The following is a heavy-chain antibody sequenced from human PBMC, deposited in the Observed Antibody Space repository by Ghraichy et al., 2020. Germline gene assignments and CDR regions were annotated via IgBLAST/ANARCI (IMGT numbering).Heavy chain of an antibody. D-gene: IGHD6-19*01. CDR3: ARDEWLALDD. V-gene: IGHV3-21*01. CDR1: GFSFSTSS. Sequence: GGSLRLSCAASGFSFSTSSMNWVRQAPGKGLEWVSCISTRSSYTYYADPVKGRFTISSNNANNSLYLQMDSLRPEDTAVYYCARDEWLALDDWGQGTLVTVSS. CDR2: ISTRSSYT. J-gene: IGHJ4*02.